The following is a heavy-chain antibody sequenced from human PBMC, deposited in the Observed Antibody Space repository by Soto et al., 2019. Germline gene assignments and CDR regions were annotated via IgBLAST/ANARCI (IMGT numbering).Heavy chain of an antibody. CDR3: ARGLDFWNGYSKLDS. J-gene: IGHJ4*02. D-gene: IGHD3-3*01. Sequence: QVQLVQSGAEVKKPGASMRVSCKTSGYAFTNYDIHWVRQSTGQGLEWIGWMSPNSGRTGFAQRFQDRVNMTSNPSISTAYLHVASLTSEDTAVYYCARGLDFWNGYSKLDSWGQGTLVTVSS. CDR1: GYAFTNYD. CDR2: MSPNSGRT. V-gene: IGHV1-8*01.